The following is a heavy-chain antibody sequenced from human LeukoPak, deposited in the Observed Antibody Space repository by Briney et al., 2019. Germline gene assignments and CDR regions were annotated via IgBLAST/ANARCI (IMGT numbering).Heavy chain of an antibody. CDR3: ARRSYSASFDP. Sequence: SETLSLTCTGSGDSINDDDYYWGWIRQPPGKGLEHIGSVSYGGSTYYSPSLKSRVNIYIDISKNQFSLELRSVTAADTAVYYCARRSYSASFDPWGQGSLVTVSS. J-gene: IGHJ5*02. V-gene: IGHV4-39*01. D-gene: IGHD2-21*01. CDR2: VSYGGST. CDR1: GDSINDDDYY.